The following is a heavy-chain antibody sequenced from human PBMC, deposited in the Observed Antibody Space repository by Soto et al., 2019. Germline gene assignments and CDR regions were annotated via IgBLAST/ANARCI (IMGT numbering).Heavy chain of an antibody. D-gene: IGHD6-19*01. CDR2: ISYDGSNK. Sequence: VQLVESGGGVVQPGRSLRLSCAASGFTFSSYGMHWVRQAPGKGLEWVAVISYDGSNKYYADSVKGRFTISRDNSKNTLYRQMNSLRAEDTAVYYCAKVRHSSGWLYYYYGMDVWGQGTTVTVSS. CDR1: GFTFSSYG. V-gene: IGHV3-30*18. J-gene: IGHJ6*02. CDR3: AKVRHSSGWLYYYYGMDV.